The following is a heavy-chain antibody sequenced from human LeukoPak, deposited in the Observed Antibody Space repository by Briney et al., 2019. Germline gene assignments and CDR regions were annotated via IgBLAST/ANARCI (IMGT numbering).Heavy chain of an antibody. CDR1: GYTFTTYY. Sequence: ASVNVSCKASGYTFTTYYVHWVRQAPGQGLEWMGIINPSGGSTSYAQKFQGRVTITRDISTSTVYMELSSLRSEDTAVYYCARTDDILTGYWVYWGQGTLVTVSS. CDR3: ARTDDILTGYWVY. CDR2: INPSGGST. D-gene: IGHD3-9*01. J-gene: IGHJ4*02. V-gene: IGHV1-46*01.